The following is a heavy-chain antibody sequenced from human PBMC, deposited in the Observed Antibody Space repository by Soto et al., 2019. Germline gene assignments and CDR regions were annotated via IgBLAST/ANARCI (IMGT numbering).Heavy chain of an antibody. Sequence: QAQLEQSGGEVKKPGSSVKVSCKAPGGNFSSNGIRWVRQAPGQGLEFMGGIIPTFGTTNYAHKFRGRVTITADESTGTAYMELSSLRSDDTAVYYCAGASDSTWYNWLDPWGQGTLVTVSS. CDR3: AGASDSTWYNWLDP. J-gene: IGHJ5*02. D-gene: IGHD4-4*01. CDR1: GGNFSSNG. CDR2: IIPTFGTT. V-gene: IGHV1-69*01.